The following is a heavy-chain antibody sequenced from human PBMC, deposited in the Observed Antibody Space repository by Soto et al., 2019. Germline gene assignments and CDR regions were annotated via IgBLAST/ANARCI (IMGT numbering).Heavy chain of an antibody. Sequence: PSETLSLTCTVSGGALSNYYWTWIRQAPGKGLEWIGYIYNSGTTNYNPSLKSRVTISVDTSKNHFSLKLSSVTAADTAVYYCARRIIAAAGTVRFDPWVQGTLVTVSS. D-gene: IGHD6-13*01. V-gene: IGHV4-59*08. CDR2: IYNSGTT. CDR1: GGALSNYY. J-gene: IGHJ5*02. CDR3: ARRIIAAAGTVRFDP.